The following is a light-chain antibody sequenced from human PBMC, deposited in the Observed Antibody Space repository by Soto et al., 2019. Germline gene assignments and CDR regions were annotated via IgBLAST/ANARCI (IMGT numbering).Light chain of an antibody. CDR3: GTSDSSLRL. J-gene: IGLJ2*01. CDR1: SSNIGNNY. CDR2: ENN. Sequence: QSVLTQPPSVSAAPGQKVTISCSGSSSNIGNNYVSWYQHLPGTAPKLLIYENNKRPSGIPDRFSGSKSGTSATLGITGRQTGDEAEYYCGTSDSSLRLFGGGTKLTVL. V-gene: IGLV1-51*02.